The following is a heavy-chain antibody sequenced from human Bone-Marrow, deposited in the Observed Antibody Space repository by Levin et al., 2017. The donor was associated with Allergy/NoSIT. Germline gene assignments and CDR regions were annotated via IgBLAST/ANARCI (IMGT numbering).Heavy chain of an antibody. CDR3: ARSSMAYYYYGMDV. CDR1: GGSISSYY. V-gene: IGHV4-59*01. Sequence: SETQSLTCTVSGGSISSYYWSWIRQPPGKGLEWIGYIYYSGSTNYNPSLKSRVTISVDTSKNQFSLKLSSVTAADTAVYYCARSSMAYYYYGMDVWGQGTTVTVSS. J-gene: IGHJ6*02. D-gene: IGHD2/OR15-2a*01. CDR2: IYYSGST.